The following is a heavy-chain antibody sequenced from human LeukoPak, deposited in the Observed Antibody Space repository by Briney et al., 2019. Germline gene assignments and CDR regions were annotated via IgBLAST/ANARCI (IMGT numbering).Heavy chain of an antibody. CDR1: GYTFTGYY. CDR2: INPNSGGT. D-gene: IGHD3-9*01. J-gene: IGHJ4*02. V-gene: IGHV1-2*02. CDR3: ARNHNYFDWFGY. Sequence: ASVKVSCKASGYTFTGYYMHWVRQAPGQGLEWMGWINPNSGGTNYAQKFQGRVTMTRDTSISTAYMELSRLRSDDTAVYYCARNHNYFDWFGYWGQGTLATVSS.